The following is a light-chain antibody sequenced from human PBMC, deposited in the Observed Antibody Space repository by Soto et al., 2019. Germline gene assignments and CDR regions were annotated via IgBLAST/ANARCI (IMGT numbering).Light chain of an antibody. CDR2: EVS. CDR3: SSYTSSSILYV. Sequence: QSALTQPASVSGSPGQSITISCTGTSXDVGGYNYVSWYQQHPGKAPKLMIYEVSNRPSGVSNRFSGSKSGNTASLTISGLQAEDEADYYCSSYTSSSILYVFGTGTKLTVL. CDR1: SXDVGGYNY. J-gene: IGLJ1*01. V-gene: IGLV2-14*01.